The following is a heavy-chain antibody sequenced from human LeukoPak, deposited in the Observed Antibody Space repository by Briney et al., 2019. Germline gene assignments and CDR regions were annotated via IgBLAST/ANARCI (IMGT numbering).Heavy chain of an antibody. CDR3: AKESYFPEYFQH. CDR2: ISGSGGST. J-gene: IGHJ1*01. CDR1: GFTVSSNY. D-gene: IGHD3-9*01. V-gene: IGHV3-23*01. Sequence: PGGSLRLSCAASGFTVSSNYMSWVRQAPGKGLEWVSAISGSGGSTYYADSVKGRFTISRDNSKNTLYLQMNSLRAEDTAVYYCAKESYFPEYFQHWGQGTLVTVSS.